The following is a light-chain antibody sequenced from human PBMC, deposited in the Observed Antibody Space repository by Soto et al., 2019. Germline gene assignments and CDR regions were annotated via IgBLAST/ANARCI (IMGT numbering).Light chain of an antibody. CDR3: QQYNSYPAT. J-gene: IGKJ1*01. Sequence: DIQMTQSPSTLSASVRDRVTITCRASQSISSWLAWYQQKPGKAPKLLIYDASSLESGVPSRFSGSGSGTEFTLTISSLQPDDFATYYCQQYNSYPATFGQGTKVEIK. V-gene: IGKV1-5*01. CDR1: QSISSW. CDR2: DAS.